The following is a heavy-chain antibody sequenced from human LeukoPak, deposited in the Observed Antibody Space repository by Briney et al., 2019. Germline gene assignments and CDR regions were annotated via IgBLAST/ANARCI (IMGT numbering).Heavy chain of an antibody. CDR2: IIPIFGTA. J-gene: IGHJ4*02. V-gene: IGHV1-69*13. D-gene: IGHD3-22*01. Sequence: GASVKVSCKASGGTFSSYAISWVRQAPGQGLEWMGGIIPIFGTANYAQKFQGRVTITADESTSTAYMELSSLRSEDTAVYYCARDPLHYYDSSGYSSGGYFDYWGQGTLVTVSS. CDR1: GGTFSSYA. CDR3: ARDPLHYYDSSGYSSGGYFDY.